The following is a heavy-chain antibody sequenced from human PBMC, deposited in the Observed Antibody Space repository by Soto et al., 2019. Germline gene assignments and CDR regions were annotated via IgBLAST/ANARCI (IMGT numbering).Heavy chain of an antibody. Sequence: GGSLRLSCAASGFNFNSYTINWVRQAPGKRLEWLSSISSSGYIFSTDSVRGRFTISRDNAKNSVYLQINSLRAEDMAVYFCARDCSGGSCPTFNGMDVWGQGTTVTVSS. V-gene: IGHV3-21*01. CDR3: ARDCSGGSCPTFNGMDV. CDR2: ISSSGYI. CDR1: GFNFNSYT. D-gene: IGHD2-15*01. J-gene: IGHJ6*02.